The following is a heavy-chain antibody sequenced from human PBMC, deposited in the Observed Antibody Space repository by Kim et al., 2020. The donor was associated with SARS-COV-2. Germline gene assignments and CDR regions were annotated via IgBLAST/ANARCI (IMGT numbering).Heavy chain of an antibody. CDR2: INHSGST. D-gene: IGHD2-2*02. J-gene: IGHJ6*02. CDR1: GGSFSGYY. CDR3: ARHSYCSSTSCYTFGYYYYYGMDV. Sequence: SETLSLTCAVYGGSFSGYYWSWIRQPPGKGLEWIGEINHSGSTNYNPSLKSRVTISVDTSKNQFSLKLSSVTAADTAVYYCARHSYCSSTSCYTFGYYYYYGMDVWGQGTTVTVSS. V-gene: IGHV4-34*01.